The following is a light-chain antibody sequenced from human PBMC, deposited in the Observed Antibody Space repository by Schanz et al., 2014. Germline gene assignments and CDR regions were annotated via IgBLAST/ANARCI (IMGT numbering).Light chain of an antibody. CDR1: SSNIGAGYD. Sequence: QPVLTQPPSVSGAPGQRVTISCTGSSSNIGAGYDVHWYQQLPGTAPKLLIYGNSNRPSGVPDRFSGSKSGTSASLAISGLQSEDEADFYCAAWDDSLNGLLFGGGTKLTVL. CDR2: GNS. CDR3: AAWDDSLNGLL. V-gene: IGLV1-40*01. J-gene: IGLJ2*01.